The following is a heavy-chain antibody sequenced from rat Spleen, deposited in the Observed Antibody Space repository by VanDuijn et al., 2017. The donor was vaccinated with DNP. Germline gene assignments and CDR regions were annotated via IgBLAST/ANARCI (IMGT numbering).Heavy chain of an antibody. CDR1: GFTFSNYD. CDR3: ARERFDRRYFDY. V-gene: IGHV5S23*01. J-gene: IGHJ2*01. D-gene: IGHD1-11*01. CDR2: ISTGGGNT. Sequence: EVQLVESGGGLVQPGRSLKLSCAASGFTFSNYDMAWVRQAPTKGLEWVASISTGGGNTYYRDSVRGRFTISRDNAKNTVDMQLSSLRSEDTAMYFCARERFDRRYFDYWGQGVMVTVSS.